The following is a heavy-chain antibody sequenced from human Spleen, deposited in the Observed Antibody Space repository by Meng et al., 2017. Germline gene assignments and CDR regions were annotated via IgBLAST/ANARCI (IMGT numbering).Heavy chain of an antibody. CDR2: TDTYGTTT. J-gene: IGHJ4*02. V-gene: IGHV3-74*01. Sequence: DVQLVESGGGLVQPGGSLRLSCAASGFTFSSSWMHGVRHAPGKGLVWVSRTDTYGTTTNYADSVQGRFTIFRDNAQDTLYLQMNSLTVEDTAVYYCVRDLVGRYDSWGPGTLVTVSS. D-gene: IGHD2-21*01. CDR1: GFTFSSSW. CDR3: VRDLVGRYDS.